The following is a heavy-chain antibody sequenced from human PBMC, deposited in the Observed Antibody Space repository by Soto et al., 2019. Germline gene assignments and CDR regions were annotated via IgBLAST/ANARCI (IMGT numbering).Heavy chain of an antibody. CDR1: GGSISSYY. J-gene: IGHJ4*02. CDR3: ARQGTDYHGSGSYYFDY. V-gene: IGHV4-59*08. D-gene: IGHD3-10*01. Sequence: SETLSLTCTVSGGSISSYYWSWIRQPPGKGLEWIGYIYYSGSTNYNPSLKSRVTISVDTSKNQFSLKLSSVTAADTAVYYCARQGTDYHGSGSYYFDYWGQGTLVTVSS. CDR2: IYYSGST.